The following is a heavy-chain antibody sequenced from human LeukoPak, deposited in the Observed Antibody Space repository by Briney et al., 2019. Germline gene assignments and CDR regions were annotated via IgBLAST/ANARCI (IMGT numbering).Heavy chain of an antibody. CDR3: VKNGPWSLEY. CDR1: GDSVCSANW. CDR2: IYQGVTA. D-gene: IGHD2-15*01. V-gene: IGHV4-4*02. J-gene: IGHJ4*02. Sequence: SETLSLTSGVSGDSVCSANWWSWVRQPPGKGLEWIGEIYQGVTATYNPSLNSRVSISVDKSRNQLSLRLNSVTAADTAVYYCVKNGPWSLEYWGQGSLVAVSS.